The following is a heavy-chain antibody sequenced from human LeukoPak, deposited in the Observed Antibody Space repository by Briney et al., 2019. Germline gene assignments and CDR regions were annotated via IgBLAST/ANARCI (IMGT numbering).Heavy chain of an antibody. V-gene: IGHV3-74*01. D-gene: IGHD2-2*01. J-gene: IGHJ6*02. CDR1: GFTFSSYW. CDR2: INSDGSST. Sequence: GGSLRLSCAASGFTFSSYWMHWVRQAPGKGLVWVSRINSDGSSTSYADSVKGRFTISRDNAKNSLYLQMNSLRAEDTTVYYCARVGSCSSTSCQISYYYYYGMDVWGQGTTVTVSS. CDR3: ARVGSCSSTSCQISYYYYYGMDV.